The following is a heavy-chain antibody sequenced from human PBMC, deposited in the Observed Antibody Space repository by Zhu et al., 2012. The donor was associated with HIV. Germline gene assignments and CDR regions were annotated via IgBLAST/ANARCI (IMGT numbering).Heavy chain of an antibody. V-gene: IGHV1-46*01. CDR1: GYGFAYYT. CDR3: ARKGYHTGTYHWFAP. CDR2: INPSDGTT. D-gene: IGHD1-26*01. Sequence: QVQLLQSGAEVKRPGASVNISCRTSGYGFAYYTVHWLRQAPGQRPEWMGMINPSDGTTEYAQNFQERVIMTRDTSSATVNMDLRSLTSDDTAIYYCARKGYHTGTYHWFAPWGQGTLVTVSS. J-gene: IGHJ5*02.